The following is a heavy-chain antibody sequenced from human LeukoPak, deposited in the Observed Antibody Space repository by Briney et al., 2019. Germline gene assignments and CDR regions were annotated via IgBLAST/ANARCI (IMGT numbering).Heavy chain of an antibody. D-gene: IGHD5-18*01. CDR3: ARPRGYTYGDSFDY. CDR2: ISSSSGYI. CDR1: GFTFSSYS. V-gene: IGHV3-21*01. Sequence: GGSLRLSCAASGFTFSSYSMNWVRQAPGKGLEWVSAISSSSGYIYYADSVKGRFTISRDNAKNSLYLQMNSLRVEDTAVYYCARPRGYTYGDSFDYWGQGTLVTVSS. J-gene: IGHJ4*02.